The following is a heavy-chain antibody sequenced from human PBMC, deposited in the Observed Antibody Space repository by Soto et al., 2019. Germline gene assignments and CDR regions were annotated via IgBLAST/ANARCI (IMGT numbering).Heavy chain of an antibody. D-gene: IGHD2-15*01. CDR1: GYTFTGYY. CDR3: TRGAPGGGRPPLDY. J-gene: IGHJ4*02. CDR2: ISPNSGGT. Sequence: ASVKVSCKASGYTFTGYYIHWVRQAPGQGLEWLGWISPNSGGTYQMDSLQGRVTLTRDTAIKTAYLELSSLRSDDAAVYYCTRGAPGGGRPPLDYWGQGTLVTVSS. V-gene: IGHV1-2*07.